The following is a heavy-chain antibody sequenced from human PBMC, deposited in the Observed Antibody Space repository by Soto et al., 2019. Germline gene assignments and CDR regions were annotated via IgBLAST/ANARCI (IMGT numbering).Heavy chain of an antibody. CDR1: GGSISSSSYY. V-gene: IGHV4-31*03. Sequence: SETLSLTCTVSGGSISSSSYYWSWIRQHPGKGLEWIGYIYYSGSTYYNPSLKSRVTISVDTSKNQFSLKLSSVAAADTAVYYCARVPYRYYYDSSGSWLWFDPWGQGTLVTVSS. CDR2: IYYSGST. J-gene: IGHJ5*02. D-gene: IGHD3-22*01. CDR3: ARVPYRYYYDSSGSWLWFDP.